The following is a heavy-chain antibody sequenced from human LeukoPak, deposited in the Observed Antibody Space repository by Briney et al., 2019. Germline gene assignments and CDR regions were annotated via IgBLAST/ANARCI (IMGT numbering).Heavy chain of an antibody. CDR2: ISAYIGNT. D-gene: IGHD5-24*01. V-gene: IGHV1-18*01. J-gene: IGHJ4*02. CDR1: GYTFTSYG. CDR3: ARDGFRRDDYNSGLDY. Sequence: GASVKVSCKASGYTFTSYGISWVRQAPGQGLEWMGWISAYIGNTNYAQKLQGRVTMTTDTSTSTAYMDLRSLRSDDTAIYYCARDGFRRDDYNSGLDYWGQGTLVTVSS.